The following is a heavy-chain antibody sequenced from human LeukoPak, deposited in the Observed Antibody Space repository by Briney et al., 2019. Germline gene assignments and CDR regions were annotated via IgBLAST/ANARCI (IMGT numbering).Heavy chain of an antibody. CDR1: GFSLRTRGMC. CDR2: IDWDDDK. J-gene: IGHJ6*03. Sequence: KSGPTLVNPTQTLTLTCTFSGFSLRTRGMCVSWIRQPPGKALEWLARIDWDDDKDYSPSLKTRLSISKDTSKNQVVLTMTNMDPVDTATYFCARTTSSPYYYYYMDVWGKGTTVTVSS. D-gene: IGHD6-13*01. CDR3: ARTTSSPYYYYYMDV. V-gene: IGHV2-70*11.